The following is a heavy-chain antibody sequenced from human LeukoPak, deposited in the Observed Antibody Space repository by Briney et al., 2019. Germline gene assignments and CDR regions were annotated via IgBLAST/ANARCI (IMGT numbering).Heavy chain of an antibody. CDR3: AKDVISVAGTPRYFDY. CDR1: GFTFSSYA. V-gene: IGHV3-23*01. Sequence: GGSLRLSCAASGFTFSSYAMSWVRQAPGKGLEWVSAISASDGSTYYADSVKGRFTISRDNSKNTLYLQMDNLRDEDTAVYYCAKDVISVAGTPRYFDYWGQGTLVTVSS. CDR2: ISASDGST. D-gene: IGHD6-19*01. J-gene: IGHJ4*02.